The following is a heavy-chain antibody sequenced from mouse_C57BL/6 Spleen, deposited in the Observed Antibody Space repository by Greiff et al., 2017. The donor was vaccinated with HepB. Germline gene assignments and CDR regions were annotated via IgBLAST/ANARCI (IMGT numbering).Heavy chain of an antibody. J-gene: IGHJ4*01. Sequence: EVQLVESGPELVKPGDSVKISCKASGYSFTGYFMNWVMQSHGKSLEWIGRINPYNGDTFYNQKFKGKATLTVDKSSSTAHMELRSLTSEDSAVYYCARERAYYYGSGAMDYWGQGTSVTVSS. CDR2: INPYNGDT. D-gene: IGHD1-1*01. CDR1: GYSFTGYF. CDR3: ARERAYYYGSGAMDY. V-gene: IGHV1-20*01.